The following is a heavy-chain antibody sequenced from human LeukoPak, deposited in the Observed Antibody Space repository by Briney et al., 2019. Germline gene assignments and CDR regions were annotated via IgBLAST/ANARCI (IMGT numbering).Heavy chain of an antibody. CDR2: IYYSGST. V-gene: IGHV4-39*07. CDR1: GGSISSSSYY. D-gene: IGHD6-13*01. J-gene: IGHJ6*03. Sequence: PSETLSLTCTVSGGSISSSSYYWGWIRQPPGKGLEWIGSIYYSGSTYYNPSLKSRVTISVDTSKNQFSLKLSSVTAADTAVYYCARDSSSWYGSTYYYYMDVWGKGTTVTVSS. CDR3: ARDSSSWYGSTYYYYMDV.